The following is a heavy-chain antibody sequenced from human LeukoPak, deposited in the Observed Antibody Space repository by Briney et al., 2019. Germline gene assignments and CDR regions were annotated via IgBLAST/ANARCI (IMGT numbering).Heavy chain of an antibody. Sequence: SVKVSCKASGGTFSSYGVSWVRQAPGQGLEWMGRIIPILGITNYTQKFQGRVTITADKSTSTAYMELSSLRSEDTAVYFCARGFGSSTSYVSDFDFWGQGTLVTVSS. CDR3: ARGFGSSTSYVSDFDF. CDR2: IIPILGIT. J-gene: IGHJ4*02. CDR1: GGTFSSYG. V-gene: IGHV1-69*04. D-gene: IGHD3-16*01.